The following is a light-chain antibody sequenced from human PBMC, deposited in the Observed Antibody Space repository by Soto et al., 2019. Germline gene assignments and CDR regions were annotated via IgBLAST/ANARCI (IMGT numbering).Light chain of an antibody. CDR2: DVS. Sequence: QSALTQPRSVSGSPGQSVTISCTGTSSDVGGYNYVSWYQQHPGKAPKLMIYDVSQRPSGVPDRFTGSNSGNTASLTISGRQAEDEADYYCCSYAGSYTLVFGGGTKLTLL. J-gene: IGLJ2*01. CDR3: CSYAGSYTLV. V-gene: IGLV2-11*01. CDR1: SSDVGGYNY.